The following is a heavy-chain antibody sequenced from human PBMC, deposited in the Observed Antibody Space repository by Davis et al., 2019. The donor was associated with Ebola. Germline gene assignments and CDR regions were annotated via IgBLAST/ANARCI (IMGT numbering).Heavy chain of an antibody. Sequence: VKVSCKASGGTFSSYAISWVRQAPGQGLEWMGRIIPILGIANYAQKFQGRVTITADKSTSTAYMELSSLRSEDTAVYYCARGGYCSSTSCRNYYYYYGMDVWGQGTTVTVSS. D-gene: IGHD2-2*01. J-gene: IGHJ6*02. CDR1: GGTFSSYA. CDR3: ARGGYCSSTSCRNYYYYYGMDV. V-gene: IGHV1-69*04. CDR2: IIPILGIA.